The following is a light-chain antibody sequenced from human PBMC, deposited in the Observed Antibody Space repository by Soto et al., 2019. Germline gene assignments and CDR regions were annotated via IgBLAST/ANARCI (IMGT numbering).Light chain of an antibody. CDR3: QQYFATPYT. Sequence: DIVMAQSPDSLAVSLGERATINCQSSQSVLYTSTYKNCLAWYQQKPGQPPKLLIYWASTRESGVPDRFTGSGSGTDFTLTITNLQAEDVAVYYCQQYFATPYTFGQGTRLEIK. CDR2: WAS. CDR1: QSVLYTSTYKNC. V-gene: IGKV4-1*01. J-gene: IGKJ2*01.